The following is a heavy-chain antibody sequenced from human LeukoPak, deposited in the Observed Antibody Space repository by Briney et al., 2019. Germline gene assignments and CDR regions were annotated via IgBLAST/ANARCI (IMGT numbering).Heavy chain of an antibody. D-gene: IGHD3-10*01. Sequence: GGSLRLSCAASGFTFSSYNMNWVRQAPGKGLEWVSSISSGSGYMYYADSVKGRFTISRDNAKNSLYLQMNSLRAEDTAVYYCTRDPYGSGSEGYFYYMDVWGKGTTVTVS. CDR1: GFTFSSYN. V-gene: IGHV3-21*01. CDR3: TRDPYGSGSEGYFYYMDV. J-gene: IGHJ6*03. CDR2: ISSGSGYM.